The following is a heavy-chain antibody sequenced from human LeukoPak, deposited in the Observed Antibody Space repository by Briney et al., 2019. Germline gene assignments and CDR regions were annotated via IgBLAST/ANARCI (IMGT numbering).Heavy chain of an antibody. Sequence: GGSLRLPCAPSGFTYSSYAKMWLRHARGEGLECGAAIGGSGRSTYYADSVKGRFTISRDNSKHKLYLQMNSLRAEDKAVYYCAKGGRDYWGQGTLVTVSS. D-gene: IGHD5-12*01. J-gene: IGHJ4*02. CDR1: GFTYSSYA. V-gene: IGHV3-23*01. CDR2: IGGSGRST. CDR3: AKGGRDY.